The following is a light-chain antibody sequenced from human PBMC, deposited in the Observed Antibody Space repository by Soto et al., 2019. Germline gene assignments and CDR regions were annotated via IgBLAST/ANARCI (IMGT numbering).Light chain of an antibody. J-gene: IGKJ2*01. CDR1: QSVLYSSNNKNY. Sequence: DIVMTQSPDSLAVSLGERATINCKSSQSVLYSSNNKNYLAWYQQKPGQPPKLLIYWAATRESGVTDRFSGSGSGTDFTLTISSLQAEDVAVYCCQQYYSTPRTFGQGTKLEIK. CDR3: QQYYSTPRT. V-gene: IGKV4-1*01. CDR2: WAA.